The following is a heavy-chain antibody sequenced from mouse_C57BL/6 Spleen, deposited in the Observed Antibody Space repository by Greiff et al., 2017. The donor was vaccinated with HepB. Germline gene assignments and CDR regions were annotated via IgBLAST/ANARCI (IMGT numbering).Heavy chain of an antibody. CDR1: GYSFTGYY. J-gene: IGHJ3*01. V-gene: IGHV1-31*01. D-gene: IGHD2-4*01. CDR2: IYPYNGVS. CDR3: AKGVYDYDGGFAY. Sequence: EVQLQQSGPELVKPGASVKISCKASGYSFTGYYMHWVKQSHGNILDWIGYIYPYNGVSSYNQKFKGKATLTVDKSSSTAYMELRSLTSEDSAVYSWAKGVYDYDGGFAYWGQGTLVTVSA.